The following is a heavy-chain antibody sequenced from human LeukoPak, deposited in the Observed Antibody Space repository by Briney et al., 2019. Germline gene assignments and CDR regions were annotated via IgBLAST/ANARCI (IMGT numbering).Heavy chain of an antibody. CDR1: DDSISSSAYY. V-gene: IGHV4-61*03. CDR3: ARVYGGYYGTSGYYTRKWFDP. D-gene: IGHD3-22*01. CDR2: IYYSGTT. J-gene: IGHJ5*02. Sequence: PSETLSLTCTVSDDSISSSAYYWGWFRQAPGQGLEWIGYIYYSGTTNYNPSLKSRVAISLDTSKNHFSLKLSSVAAADTAVYYCARVYGGYYGTSGYYTRKWFDPWGQGTLVTVSS.